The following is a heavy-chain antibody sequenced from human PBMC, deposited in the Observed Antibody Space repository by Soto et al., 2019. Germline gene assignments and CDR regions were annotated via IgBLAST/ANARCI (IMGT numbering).Heavy chain of an antibody. D-gene: IGHD6-13*01. V-gene: IGHV3-23*01. J-gene: IGHJ4*02. Sequence: VQLLESGGGLVQPGGSLRLSCAASGFTFSSYAMSWVRQAPGKGLEWVSAISGSGGSTYYADSVKGRFTISRDNAKNSLYLEMNSLRPEDTALYYCAKLARGGSSRSDYWGQGTLVTVSS. CDR2: ISGSGGST. CDR3: AKLARGGSSRSDY. CDR1: GFTFSSYA.